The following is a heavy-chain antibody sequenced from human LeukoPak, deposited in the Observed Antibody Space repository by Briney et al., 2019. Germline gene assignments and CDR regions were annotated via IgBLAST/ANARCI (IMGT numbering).Heavy chain of an antibody. J-gene: IGHJ4*02. CDR2: TNPSGGST. V-gene: IGHV1-46*04. Sequence: ASVKVSCKASGYTFTYYYMYWVRQAPGQGLEWMGLTNPSGGSTSYVQELQGRVTMTRDTSTSTVYMELSSLRSEDTAVYYCARGPYSSGWYGLDYWGRGTLVTVSS. D-gene: IGHD6-19*01. CDR1: GYTFTYYY. CDR3: ARGPYSSGWYGLDY.